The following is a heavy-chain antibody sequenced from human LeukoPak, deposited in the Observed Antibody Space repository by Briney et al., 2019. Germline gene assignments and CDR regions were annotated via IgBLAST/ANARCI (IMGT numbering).Heavy chain of an antibody. D-gene: IGHD3-22*01. Sequence: ASXXVSCKASGYTFTSYDINWVRQATGQGLEWMGWMNPNSGNTGYAQKFQGRVTMTRNTSISTAYMELSSLRSEDTAVYYCARARGYYYGFDYWGQGTLVTVSS. V-gene: IGHV1-8*01. J-gene: IGHJ4*02. CDR2: MNPNSGNT. CDR3: ARARGYYYGFDY. CDR1: GYTFTSYD.